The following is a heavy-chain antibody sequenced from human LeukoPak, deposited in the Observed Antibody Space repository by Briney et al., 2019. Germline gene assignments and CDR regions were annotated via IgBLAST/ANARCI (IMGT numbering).Heavy chain of an antibody. CDR3: AKDRLPDGRWSLDY. J-gene: IGHJ4*02. Sequence: PGGSLRLSCAASGFTFSNAWMNWVRQAPGKGLEWVSGIYGSGGGIQYADSVKGRFTISRDNSRNILYLQMNSLRAEDTALYYCAKDRLPDGRWSLDYWGQGTLVTVSS. CDR1: GFTFSNAW. D-gene: IGHD6-13*01. V-gene: IGHV3-23*01. CDR2: IYGSGGGI.